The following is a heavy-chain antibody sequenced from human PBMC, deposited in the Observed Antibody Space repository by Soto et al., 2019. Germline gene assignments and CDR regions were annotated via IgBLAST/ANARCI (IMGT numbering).Heavy chain of an antibody. V-gene: IGHV3-33*01. Sequence: LRLSCAASGFTFSSYGMHWVRQAPGKGLEWVAVIWYDGSNKYYADSVKGRFTISRDNSKNTLYLQMNSLRAEDTAVYYCARDPSYGSGSYYSYWGQGTLVTVSS. CDR2: IWYDGSNK. D-gene: IGHD3-10*01. CDR3: ARDPSYGSGSYYSY. J-gene: IGHJ4*02. CDR1: GFTFSSYG.